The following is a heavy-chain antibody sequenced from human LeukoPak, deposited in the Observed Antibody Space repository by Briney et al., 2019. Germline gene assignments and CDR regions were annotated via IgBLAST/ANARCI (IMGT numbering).Heavy chain of an antibody. D-gene: IGHD6-19*01. Sequence: PSETLSLTCTVSGGSISSSSYYWGWIRQPPGKGLEWIGSIYYSGSTYYNPSLKSRVTISVDTSKNQFSLKLSSVTAADTAAYYCARPSSGWSLWPPTTVVDYYGMDVWGQGTTVTVSS. CDR1: GGSISSSSYY. CDR3: ARPSSGWSLWPPTTVVDYYGMDV. V-gene: IGHV4-39*01. CDR2: IYYSGST. J-gene: IGHJ6*02.